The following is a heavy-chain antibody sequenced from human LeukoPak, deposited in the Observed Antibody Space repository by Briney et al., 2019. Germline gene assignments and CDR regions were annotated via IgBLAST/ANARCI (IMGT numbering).Heavy chain of an antibody. D-gene: IGHD4-11*01. Sequence: GGSLRLSCAASGFTFNSYVMSWVRQAPGKGLEWDSAINGGGGNTYYADSVKGRFTISRDNSKNMVYLQMNSLRADDTAVYYCARSNYGGGGYYFDYWGQGTLVTVSS. CDR2: INGGGGNT. CDR1: GFTFNSYV. J-gene: IGHJ4*02. CDR3: ARSNYGGGGYYFDY. V-gene: IGHV3-23*01.